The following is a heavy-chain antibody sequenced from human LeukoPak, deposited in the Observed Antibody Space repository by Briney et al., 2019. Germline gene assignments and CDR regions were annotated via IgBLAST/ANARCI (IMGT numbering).Heavy chain of an antibody. Sequence: PGGSLRLSCAASGFTFSSYGMHWVRQAPGKGLEWVAVISYDGSNKYYADSVKGRFTISRDNSKNTLYLQMNSLRAEDAAVYYCAKDWGEAAAGPDYWGQGTLVTVSS. CDR1: GFTFSSYG. J-gene: IGHJ4*02. D-gene: IGHD6-13*01. CDR3: AKDWGEAAAGPDY. CDR2: ISYDGSNK. V-gene: IGHV3-30*18.